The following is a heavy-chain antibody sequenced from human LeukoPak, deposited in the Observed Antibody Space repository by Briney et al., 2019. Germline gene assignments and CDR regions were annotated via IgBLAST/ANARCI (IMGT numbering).Heavy chain of an antibody. V-gene: IGHV4-61*02. D-gene: IGHD3-10*01. CDR2: IYTSEST. CDR3: ARGLWFGDENPPYFDY. J-gene: IGHJ4*02. CDR1: GGSVSSSSYY. Sequence: SETLSLTCTVSGGSVSSSSYYWGWIRQPPGKGLEWIGRIYTSESTNYNPSLKSRVTISVDTSRNQFSLKLSSVTAADTAVYYCARGLWFGDENPPYFDYWGQGILVTVSS.